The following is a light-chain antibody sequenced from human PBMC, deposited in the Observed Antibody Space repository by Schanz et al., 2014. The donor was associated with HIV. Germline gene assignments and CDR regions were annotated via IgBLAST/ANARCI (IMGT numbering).Light chain of an antibody. CDR1: SSDVGGYDY. CDR3: SSHAGSSPYWV. V-gene: IGLV2-8*01. CDR2: DVN. J-gene: IGLJ3*02. Sequence: QSVLTQPASVSGSPGQSITISCTGTSSDVGGYDYVSWYQQHPGKAPKLMIYDVNKRPSGVPDRFSGSKSGNTASLTVSGLQAEDDADYYCSSHAGSSPYWVFGGGTKLTVL.